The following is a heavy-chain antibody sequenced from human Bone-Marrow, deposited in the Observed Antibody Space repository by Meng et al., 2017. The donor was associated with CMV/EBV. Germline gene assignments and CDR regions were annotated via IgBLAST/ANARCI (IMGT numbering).Heavy chain of an antibody. CDR3: ARSPPNIFGLIGAFDI. J-gene: IGHJ3*02. CDR2: INPNSGGT. D-gene: IGHD3/OR15-3a*01. Sequence: ASVKVSCKASGYTFTGYYMHWVRQAPGQGLEWMGWINPNSGGTNYAQKFQGRVTMTRDTSISTAYMELSRLRSDDTAVYYCARSPPNIFGLIGAFDIWGQGTRVTVS. CDR1: GYTFTGYY. V-gene: IGHV1-2*02.